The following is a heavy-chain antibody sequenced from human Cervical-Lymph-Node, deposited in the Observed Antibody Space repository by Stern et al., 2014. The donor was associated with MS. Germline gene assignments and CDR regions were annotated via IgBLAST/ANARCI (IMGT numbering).Heavy chain of an antibody. V-gene: IGHV1-8*01. CDR3: TRGPRT. CDR2: MNPDSGDT. CDR1: GYTFTKYD. J-gene: IGHJ4*02. D-gene: IGHD1-7*01. Sequence: QVQLLQPGAEVQKPGASVKVSCKASGYTFTKYDIHWVRRATGQGLEWMGWMNPDSGDTGFAQKFQGRVTMTRNTSITTAYLELNSLRSEDTAVYYCTRGPRTWGRGTLVTVSS.